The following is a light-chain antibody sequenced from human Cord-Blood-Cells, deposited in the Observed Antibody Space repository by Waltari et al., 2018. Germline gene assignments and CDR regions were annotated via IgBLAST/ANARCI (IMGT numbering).Light chain of an antibody. CDR3: QKYNNWPRT. J-gene: IGKJ1*01. V-gene: IGKV3-15*01. CDR1: QSVSSN. Sequence: EIVMTQPPATLSVSPGERATLSCRASQSVSSNLAWYQQKPGQAPRLLIYGASTRATGIPARFSGSGSGTEVTLTISSLQSEDFAVYYCQKYNNWPRTFGQGTKVEIK. CDR2: GAS.